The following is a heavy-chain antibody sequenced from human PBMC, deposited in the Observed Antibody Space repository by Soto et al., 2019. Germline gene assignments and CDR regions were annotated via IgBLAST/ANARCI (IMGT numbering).Heavy chain of an antibody. CDR2: IYSGGST. V-gene: IGHV3-53*04. Sequence: GGSLRLSCAASGFTVSSNYMSWVRQAPGKGLEWVSVIYSGGSTYYGDSVKGRFTISRHNSKNTLYLQMNSLRAEDTAVYYCARGSGDYGVYPDYWGQGTLVTVSS. J-gene: IGHJ4*02. CDR1: GFTVSSNY. CDR3: ARGSGDYGVYPDY. D-gene: IGHD4-17*01.